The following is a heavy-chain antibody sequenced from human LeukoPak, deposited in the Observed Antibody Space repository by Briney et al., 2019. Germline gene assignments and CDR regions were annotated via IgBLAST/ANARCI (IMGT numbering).Heavy chain of an antibody. J-gene: IGHJ2*01. Sequence: SVKVSCKASGGTFSSYAISWVRQAPGQGLEWMGGIIPIFGTANYAQKFQGRVTMTRNTSISTAYMELSSLRSEDTAVYYCARDDGARPYWYFDLWGRGTLVTVSS. CDR2: IIPIFGTA. V-gene: IGHV1-69*05. CDR3: ARDDGARPYWYFDL. D-gene: IGHD3-10*01. CDR1: GGTFSSYA.